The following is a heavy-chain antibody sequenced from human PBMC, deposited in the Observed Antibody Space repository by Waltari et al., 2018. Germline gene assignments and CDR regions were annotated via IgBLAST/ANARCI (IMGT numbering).Heavy chain of an antibody. CDR1: GGSISSGGYY. D-gene: IGHD3-10*01. CDR3: ARAGGVRGLDV. J-gene: IGHJ6*04. Sequence: QVQLQESGPGLVKPSQTLSLTCTVSGGSISSGGYYWSWIRQHPGKGLEWIGYIYYSGSTDYHPSLKSRVTISVDTSKNQFSLKLISVAAADTAVYYCARAGGVRGLDVWGKGTTVTVSS. CDR2: IYYSGST. V-gene: IGHV4-31*03.